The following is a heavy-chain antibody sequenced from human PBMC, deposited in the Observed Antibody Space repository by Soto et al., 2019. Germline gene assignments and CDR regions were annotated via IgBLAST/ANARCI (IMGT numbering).Heavy chain of an antibody. J-gene: IGHJ4*02. CDR2: INASGGST. Sequence: QVQLVQSGAEVKKPGASVKVSCKASGYTFTSYYMHWVRQAPGQGLEWMGIINASGGSTSYAQKFQGRVTMNRETSSSSVYMELSSLSSEDPAVYYCARICSGGSCAAGHFDYWGQGTLVTVCS. CDR1: GYTFTSYY. CDR3: ARICSGGSCAAGHFDY. D-gene: IGHD2-15*01. V-gene: IGHV1-46*03.